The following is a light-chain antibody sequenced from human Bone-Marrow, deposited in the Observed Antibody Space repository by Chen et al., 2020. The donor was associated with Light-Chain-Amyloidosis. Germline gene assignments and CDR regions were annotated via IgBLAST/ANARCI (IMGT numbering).Light chain of an antibody. V-gene: IGLV3-21*02. CDR2: DDS. J-gene: IGLJ3*02. CDR1: NIGSTS. CDR3: QVWDRSSDRTV. Sequence: SYVLTQPSSASVAPGQTATIACGGNNIGSTSVHWYQQKPGQAPLLVVYDDSDRPSGIPERLSGSNSGNTATLTISRVEAGDEADYYCQVWDRSSDRTVFGGGTKLTVL.